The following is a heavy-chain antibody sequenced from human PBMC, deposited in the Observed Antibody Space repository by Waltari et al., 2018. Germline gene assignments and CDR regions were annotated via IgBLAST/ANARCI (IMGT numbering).Heavy chain of an antibody. D-gene: IGHD6-13*01. J-gene: IGHJ4*02. CDR1: GFTFSIYA. V-gene: IGHV3-23*01. CDR2: ISGRGGST. Sequence: EVQLLESGGGLVQHGGSLRLSCAASGFTFSIYAISWVRQAPGKGLEWVSAISGRGGSTYYADSVKGRFTISRDNSKNTLYLQMNSLRAEDTAVYYCAKDPWAAAGTWWGQGTLVTVSS. CDR3: AKDPWAAAGTW.